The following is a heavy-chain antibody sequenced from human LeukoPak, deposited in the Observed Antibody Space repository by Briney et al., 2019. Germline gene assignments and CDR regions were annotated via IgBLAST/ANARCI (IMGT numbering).Heavy chain of an antibody. CDR2: IYYSGST. J-gene: IGHJ4*02. V-gene: IGHV4-59*08. D-gene: IGHD5-18*01. Sequence: PSETLSLTCTVSGGSISSYYWSWIRQPPGKGLEWIGYIYYSGSTNYNPSLKSRVTISVDTSKNQFSLKLSSVTAADTAVYYCAGGYSYALYYFDYWGQGTLVTVSS. CDR3: AGGYSYALYYFDY. CDR1: GGSISSYY.